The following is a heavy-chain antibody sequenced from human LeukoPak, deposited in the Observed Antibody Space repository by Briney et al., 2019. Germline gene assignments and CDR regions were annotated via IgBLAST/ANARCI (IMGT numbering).Heavy chain of an antibody. J-gene: IGHJ4*02. CDR1: GFTFSSYS. CDR2: ISSSSSYI. Sequence: PGGSLRLSCAASGFTFSSYSMNLVRQAPGKGVEWVSSISSSSSYIYYADSVKGRFTISRDNAKNSLYLQMNSPRAEDTAVYYCARDLGPIAARPSDYWGQGTLVTVSS. CDR3: ARDLGPIAARPSDY. D-gene: IGHD6-6*01. V-gene: IGHV3-21*01.